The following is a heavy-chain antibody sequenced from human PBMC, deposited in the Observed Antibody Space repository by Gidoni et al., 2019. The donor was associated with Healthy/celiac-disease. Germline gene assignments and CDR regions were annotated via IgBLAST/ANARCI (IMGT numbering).Heavy chain of an antibody. V-gene: IGHV3-30-3*01. J-gene: IGHJ3*02. CDR2: ISYDGSNK. CDR3: ARADTMIDAFDI. D-gene: IGHD3-22*01. Sequence: QVQLVESGGGVVQPGRSLRLSCAASGFPFSSYAMHWVRQAPGKGLEWVAVISYDGSNKYYADSVKGRFTISRDNSKNTLYLQMNSLRAEDTAVYYCARADTMIDAFDIWGQGTMVTVSS. CDR1: GFPFSSYA.